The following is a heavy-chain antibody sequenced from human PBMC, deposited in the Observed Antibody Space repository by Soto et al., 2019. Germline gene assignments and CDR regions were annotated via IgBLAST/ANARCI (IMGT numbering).Heavy chain of an antibody. Sequence: SETLSLTCTVSGGSISSCNYYWIWIRQPPGKGLEWIGFISYSGTTHYSASLRSRVSISVDTSKNQFSLDLSSVTAADTAVYYCARWLGYGPHFDYWGQGTLVTVSS. CDR2: ISYSGTT. D-gene: IGHD5-12*01. CDR3: ARWLGYGPHFDY. CDR1: GGSISSCNYY. J-gene: IGHJ4*02. V-gene: IGHV4-30-4*01.